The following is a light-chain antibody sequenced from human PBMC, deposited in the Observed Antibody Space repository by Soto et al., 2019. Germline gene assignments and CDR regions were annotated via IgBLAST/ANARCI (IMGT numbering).Light chain of an antibody. CDR2: GAS. Sequence: ELLLTQSPGNLSLSPRDRATLSWKGSQSLSISYLAWYQQTPGQAPRLLSYGASTRANGLPARFIVSGSGTDFSLTISRLEPEDFAVYYGQQYGTSPEWTFGQGTKVDIK. J-gene: IGKJ1*01. CDR3: QQYGTSPEWT. V-gene: IGKV3-20*01. CDR1: QSLSISY.